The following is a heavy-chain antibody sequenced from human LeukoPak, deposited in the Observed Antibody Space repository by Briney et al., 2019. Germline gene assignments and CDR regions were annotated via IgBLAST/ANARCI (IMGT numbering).Heavy chain of an antibody. V-gene: IGHV4-34*01. CDR2: INHSGST. CDR1: GGSFSGYY. Sequence: PSETLSLTCAVYGGSFSGYYWSWIRQPPGKGLEWIGGINHSGSTNYNPSLKSRVTISVDTSKNQFSLELSSVTAADTAVYYCARERVVGNWFDPWGQGTLVTVSS. D-gene: IGHD2-15*01. CDR3: ARERVVGNWFDP. J-gene: IGHJ5*02.